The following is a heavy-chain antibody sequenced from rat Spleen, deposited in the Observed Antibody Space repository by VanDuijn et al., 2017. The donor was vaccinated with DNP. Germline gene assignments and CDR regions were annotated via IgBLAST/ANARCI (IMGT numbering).Heavy chain of an antibody. J-gene: IGHJ2*01. D-gene: IGHD4-3*01. V-gene: IGHV5-58*01. Sequence: EVQLVETGGGLVQPGRSLKLSCVASGFTFSGYWMYWIRLAPGKGLEWVASISTDGGGSDYPDSVKGRFTISRDNVENTLYLQMNSLRSEDMATYYCVRWNSGHFDYWGQGVMVTVSS. CDR1: GFTFSGYW. CDR2: ISTDGGGS. CDR3: VRWNSGHFDY.